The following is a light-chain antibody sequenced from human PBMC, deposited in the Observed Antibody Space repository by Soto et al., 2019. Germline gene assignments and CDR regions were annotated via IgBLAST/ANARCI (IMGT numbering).Light chain of an antibody. CDR2: DAS. CDR1: QNIRSW. Sequence: DIQMTQSPSTLSTSVGGRVTITCRASQNIRSWLAWYQQKPGKAPKLLIYDASTLESGVPSRFSGSGSGTEFTLTISSLQPDDFETYYCQQYNSYLYTFGQGTKVDIK. V-gene: IGKV1-5*01. CDR3: QQYNSYLYT. J-gene: IGKJ2*01.